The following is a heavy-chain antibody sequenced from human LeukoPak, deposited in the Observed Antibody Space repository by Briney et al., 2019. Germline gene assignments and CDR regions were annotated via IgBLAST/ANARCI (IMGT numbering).Heavy chain of an antibody. J-gene: IGHJ4*02. CDR3: AKTPGYCSSTSCEIYFDY. D-gene: IGHD2-2*01. Sequence: GGSLRLSCAASGFTFSSYAMSWGRHAPGQGLGWVSAISGSGGGTYYADSVKGRFTISRDNAKNTLYLQMNSRRAEDTGVDYCAKTPGYCSSTSCEIYFDYWGQGTLVTVSS. CDR2: ISGSGGGT. CDR1: GFTFSSYA. V-gene: IGHV3-23*01.